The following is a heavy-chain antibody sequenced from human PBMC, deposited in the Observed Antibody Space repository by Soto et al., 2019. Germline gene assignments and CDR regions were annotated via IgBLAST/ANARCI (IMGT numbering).Heavy chain of an antibody. CDR2: MNPNSGNT. Sequence: ASVKASCKASGYTFTSYDINWVRQATGQGLEWMGWMNPNSGNTGYAQKFQGRVTMTRNTSISTAYMELSSLRSEDTAVYYCARITVNYGPVYYYYYYMDVWGKGTTVTVSS. V-gene: IGHV1-8*01. CDR1: GYTFTSYD. J-gene: IGHJ6*03. CDR3: ARITVNYGPVYYYYYYMDV. D-gene: IGHD3-10*01.